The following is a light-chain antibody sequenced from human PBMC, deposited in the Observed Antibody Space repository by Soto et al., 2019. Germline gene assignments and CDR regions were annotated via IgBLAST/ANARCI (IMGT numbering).Light chain of an antibody. CDR3: QVWDSTSDHAV. CDR1: NIGSKS. J-gene: IGLJ7*01. Sequence: SYELTQPPSVSVAPGKTARITCGGDNIGSKSVYWYQQKPGQAPVLVIYYDNDRPSGIPERFSGSNSGNTATLTISRVEAGDEADFYCQVWDSTSDHAVFGGGTQLTVL. CDR2: YDN. V-gene: IGLV3-21*04.